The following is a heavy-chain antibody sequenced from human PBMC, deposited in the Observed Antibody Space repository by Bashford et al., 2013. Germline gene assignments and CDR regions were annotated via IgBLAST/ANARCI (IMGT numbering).Heavy chain of an antibody. Sequence: VRQAPGKGLEWVSLIYSGGSTYYADSVKGRFTISRDNSKNTLYLQMNSLRAEDTAVYYCARDRLIAVAGTARVVDYWGQGTLVTVSS. CDR2: IYSGGST. CDR3: ARDRLIAVAGTARVVDY. D-gene: IGHD6-19*01. J-gene: IGHJ4*02. V-gene: IGHV3-53*01.